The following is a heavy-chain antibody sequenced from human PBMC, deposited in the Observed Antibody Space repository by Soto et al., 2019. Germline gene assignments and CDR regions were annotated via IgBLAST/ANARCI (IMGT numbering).Heavy chain of an antibody. J-gene: IGHJ6*02. V-gene: IGHV3-33*01. CDR2: IWSDGNNK. CDR1: GLTFSNYV. CDR3: ARDQLGRSFYYGMDV. D-gene: IGHD1-1*01. Sequence: GGSLRLSCAASGLTFSNYVMHWVRQAPGKGLEWVAVIWSDGNNKYYVDSVQGRFTISRDNSKNTLYLQMNSLRAEDTAVYYCARDQLGRSFYYGMDVWGQGTTVTVSS.